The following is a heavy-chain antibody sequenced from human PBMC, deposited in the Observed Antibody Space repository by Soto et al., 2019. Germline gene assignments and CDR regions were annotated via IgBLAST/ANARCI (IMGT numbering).Heavy chain of an antibody. CDR1: GYTFTGYY. J-gene: IGHJ6*02. D-gene: IGHD3-10*01. V-gene: IGHV1-2*04. CDR3: ARLARYGSGSSPDTDRPYYYYGMDV. Sequence: ASVKVCCKASGYTFTGYYMHWVRQAPGQGLEWMGWINPNSGGTNYAQKFQGWVTMTRDTSISTAYMELSRLRSDDTAVYYCARLARYGSGSSPDTDRPYYYYGMDVWGHGTTVTVSS. CDR2: INPNSGGT.